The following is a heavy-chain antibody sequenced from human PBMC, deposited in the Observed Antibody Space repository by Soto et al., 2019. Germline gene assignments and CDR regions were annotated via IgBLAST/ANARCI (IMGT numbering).Heavy chain of an antibody. V-gene: IGHV3-23*01. CDR2: ISAGAGST. Sequence: GGSLRLSCAASGFTFSNYAMTWVRQAPGKGLEWVSTISAGAGSTYYADSVKGRLTISRDNSRNTLYLQLNSLRAEDTAVYYCAKVNRVSSVTTGNFDYWGQGALVTVSS. J-gene: IGHJ4*02. D-gene: IGHD4-17*01. CDR3: AKVNRVSSVTTGNFDY. CDR1: GFTFSNYA.